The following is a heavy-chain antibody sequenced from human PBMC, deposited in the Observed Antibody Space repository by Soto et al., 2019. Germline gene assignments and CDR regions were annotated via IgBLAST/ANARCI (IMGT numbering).Heavy chain of an antibody. D-gene: IGHD5-12*01. Sequence: GASVKVSFKASGYTFTNNYIHWLRQAPGQGLEWMGWINSNKGATKYAPKFQGRVTMTRDTSVNTAYMEVRWLTSDDTAVYYCARDRGQNSGYDWGQGTLVTVSS. V-gene: IGHV1-2*02. J-gene: IGHJ4*02. CDR3: ARDRGQNSGYD. CDR1: GYTFTNNY. CDR2: INSNKGAT.